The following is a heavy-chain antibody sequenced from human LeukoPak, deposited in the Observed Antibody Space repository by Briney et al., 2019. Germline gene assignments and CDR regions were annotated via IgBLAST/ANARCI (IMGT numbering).Heavy chain of an antibody. V-gene: IGHV3-7*04. CDR3: ARDGYSGSYYDY. Sequence: PGGSLRLSCRVSGFTCSRDWMTWVRQAPGKGLEWVANIKQDGSEKYCVDSVKGRFTISRDNAKNSLYLQMNSLRAEDTAVYYCARDGYSGSYYDYWGQGTLVTVSS. CDR1: GFTCSRDW. J-gene: IGHJ4*02. D-gene: IGHD1-26*01. CDR2: IKQDGSEK.